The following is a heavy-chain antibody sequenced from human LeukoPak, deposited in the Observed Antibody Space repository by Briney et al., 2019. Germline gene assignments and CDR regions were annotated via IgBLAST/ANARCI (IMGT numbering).Heavy chain of an antibody. CDR1: GFPFDVYA. CDR3: AKAGTGTSSVLDY. CDR2: ISWNSGSI. J-gene: IGHJ4*02. V-gene: IGHV3-9*01. D-gene: IGHD1-1*01. Sequence: PGRSLRLSCAASGFPFDVYAMHGLRHAPGKGLEWVIGISWNSGSIGYADSVKGRFTISRDNAKNSLYLQLNSLRAEDTALYYCAKAGTGTSSVLDYWGQGTLVTVSS.